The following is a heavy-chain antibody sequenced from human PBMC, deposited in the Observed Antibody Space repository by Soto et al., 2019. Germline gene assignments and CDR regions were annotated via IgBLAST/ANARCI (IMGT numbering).Heavy chain of an antibody. D-gene: IGHD3-16*01. CDR1: GFTFGDYA. J-gene: IGHJ4*02. CDR2: IRSKAYGGTT. Sequence: GGTLRLSCTASGFTFGDYAMSWVRQAPGKGLEWVGFIRSKAYGGTTEYAASVKGRFTISRDDSKSTAYLQMNSLKTEDTAVYYCTRYLGRVGRRSGFDYWGQGTLVTVSS. V-gene: IGHV3-49*04. CDR3: TRYLGRVGRRSGFDY.